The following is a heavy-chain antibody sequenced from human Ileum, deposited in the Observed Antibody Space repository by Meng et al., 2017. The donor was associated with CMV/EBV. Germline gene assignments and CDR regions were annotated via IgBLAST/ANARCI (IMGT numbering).Heavy chain of an antibody. Sequence: GESLKISCAASGFTFDKYWMTWVRQAPGKGLEWVANIKQDGSDKNYVDSAKGRFTISRDNSNNSVYLQMSSLRAEDTSVYYCARWGGEKSTSGFDYWGQGTLVTVSS. CDR3: ARWGGEKSTSGFDY. D-gene: IGHD2/OR15-2a*01. CDR1: GFTFDKYW. J-gene: IGHJ4*02. V-gene: IGHV3-7*01. CDR2: IKQDGSDK.